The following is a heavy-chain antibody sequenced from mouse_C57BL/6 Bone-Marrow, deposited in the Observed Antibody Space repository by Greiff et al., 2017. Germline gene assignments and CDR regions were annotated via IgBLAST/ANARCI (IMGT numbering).Heavy chain of an antibody. CDR1: GYTFTSYG. Sequence: QVQLKQSGAELARPGASVKLSCKASGYTFTSYGISWVKQRTGQGLEWIGEIYPRSGNTYYNEKFKGKATLTADKSSSTAYMELRSLTSEDSAVYFCARWGTTVVAPPYWGQGTLVTVSA. V-gene: IGHV1-81*01. J-gene: IGHJ3*01. D-gene: IGHD1-1*01. CDR3: ARWGTTVVAPPY. CDR2: IYPRSGNT.